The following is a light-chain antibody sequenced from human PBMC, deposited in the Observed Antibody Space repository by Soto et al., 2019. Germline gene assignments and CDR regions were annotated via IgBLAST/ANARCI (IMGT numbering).Light chain of an antibody. V-gene: IGKV1-27*01. J-gene: IGKJ1*01. CDR1: QGISNY. CDR3: QQYNSGPRT. CDR2: AAS. Sequence: DIQMTQSPSSLSASVGDRVTITCRAIQGISNYLAWYQQKPGKVPKLLIYAASTLQPGVPSRFSGSGSGTDFTLTISSLQTEDVATYYCQQYNSGPRTFGEGTKVEIK.